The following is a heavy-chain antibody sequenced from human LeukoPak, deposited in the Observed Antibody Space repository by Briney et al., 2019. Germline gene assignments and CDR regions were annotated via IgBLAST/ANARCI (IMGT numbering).Heavy chain of an antibody. CDR2: IKQDGSEK. CDR3: AKDIRGDSYNSRFDY. CDR1: GFTFSSYW. V-gene: IGHV3-7*01. Sequence: GGSLRLSCAASGFTFSSYWMSWVRQAPGKGLEWVANIKQDGSEKYYVDSVKGRFTISRDKSKNSLYLQMNSLRTEDTALYYCAKDIRGDSYNSRFDYWGQGTLVTVAP. D-gene: IGHD5-24*01. J-gene: IGHJ4*02.